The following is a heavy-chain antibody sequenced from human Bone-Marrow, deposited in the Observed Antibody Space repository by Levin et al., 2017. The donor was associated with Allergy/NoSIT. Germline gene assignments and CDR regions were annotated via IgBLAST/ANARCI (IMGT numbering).Heavy chain of an antibody. CDR2: ISYDGSNK. Sequence: GESLKISCAASGFTFSSYAMHWVRQAPGKGLEWVAVISYDGSNKYYADSVKGRFTISRDNSKNTLYLQMNSLRAEDTAVYYCARDGGCYDFWSGYYRGGSFDYWGQGTLVTVSS. CDR1: GFTFSSYA. CDR3: ARDGGCYDFWSGYYRGGSFDY. J-gene: IGHJ4*02. V-gene: IGHV3-30-3*01. D-gene: IGHD3-3*01.